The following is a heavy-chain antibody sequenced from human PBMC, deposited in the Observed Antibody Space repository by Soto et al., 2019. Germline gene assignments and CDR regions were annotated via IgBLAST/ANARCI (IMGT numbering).Heavy chain of an antibody. CDR3: TTEAPWSMIRPDDDAFDI. V-gene: IGHV3-15*07. D-gene: IGHD3-22*01. Sequence: GGSLRLSCAASGFTFSNAWMNWVRQAPGKGLEWVGRIKSKTDGGTTDYAAPVKGRFTISRDDSKNTLYLQMNSLKTEDTAVYYCTTEAPWSMIRPDDDAFDIWGQGTMVTVSS. CDR1: GFTFSNAW. J-gene: IGHJ3*02. CDR2: IKSKTDGGTT.